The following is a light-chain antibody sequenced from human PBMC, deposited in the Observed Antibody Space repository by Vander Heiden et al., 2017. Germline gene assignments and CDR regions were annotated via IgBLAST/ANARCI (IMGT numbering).Light chain of an antibody. CDR2: GNS. CDR3: QSYDSSLSGLWV. J-gene: IGLJ3*02. CDR1: SPNIGAGYD. Sequence: QSVLTQPPSVSGAPGQRITISCTGGSPNIGAGYDVHWYQQLPGTAPNLLSYGNSNRPSGVPDRFSGSKSGTSASLAITGLQPEDEADYYCQSYDSSLSGLWVFGGGTKLTVL. V-gene: IGLV1-40*01.